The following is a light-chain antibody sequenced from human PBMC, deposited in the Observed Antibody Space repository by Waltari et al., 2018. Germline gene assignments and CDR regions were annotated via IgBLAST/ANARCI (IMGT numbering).Light chain of an antibody. CDR3: QVWASGTYI. V-gene: IGLV3-9*01. Sequence: SYELTDSISVSVALGQTAKIACGGDNIGSKSVHWYQQKPGQPPSLVIYRDIRRPSGIPERFSGSNSGNTATLTISRAQVVDEADYFCQVWASGTYIFAGGTKLTVL. CDR2: RDI. J-gene: IGLJ1*01. CDR1: NIGSKS.